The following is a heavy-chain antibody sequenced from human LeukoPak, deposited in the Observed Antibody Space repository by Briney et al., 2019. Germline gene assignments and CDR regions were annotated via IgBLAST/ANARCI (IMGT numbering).Heavy chain of an antibody. CDR2: IYHSGTA. V-gene: IGHV4-4*02. CDR1: GGSISSTNW. CDR3: ARGGLGWVVVPAARGWFDP. J-gene: IGHJ5*02. Sequence: SGTLSLTCAVSGGSISSTNWWSWVRQPPGKGLEWIGEIYHSGTANYNPSLKSRVTISVDTSKNQFSLKLSSVTAADTAVYYCARGGLGWVVVPAARGWFDPWGQGTLVTVSS. D-gene: IGHD2-2*01.